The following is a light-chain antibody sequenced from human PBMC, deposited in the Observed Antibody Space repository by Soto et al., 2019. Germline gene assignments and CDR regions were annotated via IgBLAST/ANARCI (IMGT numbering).Light chain of an antibody. V-gene: IGKV1-39*01. CDR2: AAS. CDR3: SKGYRNLYH. Sequence: DIQMTQSPSSLSASVGDRVTITCRASQSISSYLNWYQQKPGKAPKLLIYAASSLQSGVPSRFRGRGSGTDFTPTIRSLQTEDFATYFCSKGYRNLYHFGQGNKLEIQ. J-gene: IGKJ2*01. CDR1: QSISSY.